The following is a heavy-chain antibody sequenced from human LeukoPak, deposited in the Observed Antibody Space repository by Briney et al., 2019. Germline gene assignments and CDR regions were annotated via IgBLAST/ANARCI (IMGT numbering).Heavy chain of an antibody. CDR1: GGSISSSSYY. J-gene: IGHJ4*02. CDR3: ARVRSRRRDGFDY. CDR2: IYYSGST. V-gene: IGHV4-39*07. Sequence: SETLSLTCTVSGGSISSSSYYWGWIRQPPGKGLEWIGSIYYSGSTYYNPSLKSRVTISVDTSKNQFSLKLSSVTAADTAVYYCARVRSRRRDGFDYWGQGTLVTVSS. D-gene: IGHD5-24*01.